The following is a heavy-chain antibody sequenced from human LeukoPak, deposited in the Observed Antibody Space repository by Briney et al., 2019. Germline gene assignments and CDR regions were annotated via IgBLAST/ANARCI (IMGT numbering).Heavy chain of an antibody. CDR3: ARQTGGVATTNWFDP. Sequence: SETLSLTCPVSGGSISSYYWSWIRQPPGRGLEWVGYIYYSGSTNYNPSLKSRVTISVDTSKNQFSLKLSSVTAADTAVYYCARQTGGVATTNWFDPWGQGTLVTVSS. J-gene: IGHJ5*02. CDR1: GGSISSYY. D-gene: IGHD2-21*02. CDR2: IYYSGST. V-gene: IGHV4-59*01.